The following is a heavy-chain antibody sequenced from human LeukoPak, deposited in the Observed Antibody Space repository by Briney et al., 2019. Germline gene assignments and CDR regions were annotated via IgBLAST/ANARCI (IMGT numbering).Heavy chain of an antibody. D-gene: IGHD5-24*01. CDR2: NYYSGST. J-gene: IGHJ4*02. CDR3: ARRAGGYNQTGRSAGHFDY. CDR1: GGSISSYY. V-gene: IGHV4-59*08. Sequence: PSETLSLTCTVSGGSISSYYWSWIRQPPGKGLEWIGYNYYSGSTNYNPSLKSRVTISVDTSKNQFSLKLSSVTAADTAVYYCARRAGGYNQTGRSAGHFDYWGQGTLVTVSS.